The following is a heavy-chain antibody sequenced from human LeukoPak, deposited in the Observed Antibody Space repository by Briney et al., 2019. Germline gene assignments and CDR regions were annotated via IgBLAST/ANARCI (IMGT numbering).Heavy chain of an antibody. Sequence: TGGSLRLSCAASGFTFNNYGLHWVRQAPGKGLEWVSAISGSGGSTYYADSVKGRFTISRDNSKNTLYLQMNSLRAEDTAVYYCAKDRGYNWNDIHFDYWGQGTLVTVSS. D-gene: IGHD1-1*01. CDR3: AKDRGYNWNDIHFDY. J-gene: IGHJ4*02. V-gene: IGHV3-23*01. CDR2: ISGSGGST. CDR1: GFTFNNYG.